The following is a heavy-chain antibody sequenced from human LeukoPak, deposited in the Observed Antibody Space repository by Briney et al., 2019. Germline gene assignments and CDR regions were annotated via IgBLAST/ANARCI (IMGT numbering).Heavy chain of an antibody. CDR3: ARDGVRGYASGMHDAFDI. D-gene: IGHD3-10*01. V-gene: IGHV4-59*12. CDR1: GGSIRSYY. J-gene: IGHJ3*02. CDR2: IYYSGST. Sequence: PSETLSLTCTVSGGSIRSYYWSWIRQPPGKGLEWIGYIYYSGSTYYNPSLKSRVTISVDTSKNQFSLKLSSVTAADTAVYYCARDGVRGYASGMHDAFDIWGQGTMVTVSS.